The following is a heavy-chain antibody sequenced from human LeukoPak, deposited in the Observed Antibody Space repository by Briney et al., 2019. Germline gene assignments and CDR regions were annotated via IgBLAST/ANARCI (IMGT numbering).Heavy chain of an antibody. Sequence: GGSLRLSCVGSGFTSIAYALTWARQAPGKGLEWVSGISGGGVTTYYADSVKGRFTISRDNSKNTLYLQMNSLRAEDTAVYYCAKDGSGYYYAFDYWGQGTLVTVSS. V-gene: IGHV3-23*01. CDR3: AKDGSGYYYAFDY. J-gene: IGHJ4*02. CDR2: ISGGGVTT. D-gene: IGHD3-22*01. CDR1: GFTSIAYA.